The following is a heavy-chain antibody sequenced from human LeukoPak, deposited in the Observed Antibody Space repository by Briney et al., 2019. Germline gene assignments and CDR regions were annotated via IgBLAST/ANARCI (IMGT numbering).Heavy chain of an antibody. CDR3: AIGATGFVDFDY. CDR2: IIPIFGTA. V-gene: IGHV1-69*13. CDR1: GGTFSSYA. J-gene: IGHJ4*02. Sequence: SVKVSCKASGGTFSSYAISWVRQAPGQGLEWMGGIIPIFGTANYAQKFQGRVTITADESTSTAYMELSSLGSEDTAVYYCAIGATGFVDFDYWGQGTLVTVSS. D-gene: IGHD2-15*01.